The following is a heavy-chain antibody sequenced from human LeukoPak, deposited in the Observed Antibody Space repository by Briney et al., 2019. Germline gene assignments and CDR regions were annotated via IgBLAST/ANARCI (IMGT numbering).Heavy chain of an antibody. V-gene: IGHV3-48*01. D-gene: IGHD3-3*01. CDR1: GFSFSNYW. Sequence: GGSLRLSCAASGFSFSNYWMNWLRQAPGKGLEWVSYISSSSSTIYYADSVKGRFTMSRDNARNSLYLQMNTLRAEDTAVYYCARLSSHNDFCSGSPAYWGQGTLVTVSS. J-gene: IGHJ4*02. CDR2: ISSSSSTI. CDR3: ARLSSHNDFCSGSPAY.